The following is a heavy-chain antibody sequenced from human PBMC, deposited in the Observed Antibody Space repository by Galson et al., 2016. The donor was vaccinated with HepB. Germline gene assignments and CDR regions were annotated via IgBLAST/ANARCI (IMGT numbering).Heavy chain of an antibody. Sequence: SLRLSCAASEFSFSRYWMNWVRQAPGKGLEWVANIKEDGSEKYYVDSVRGRFTISRDNAKNSLYLQMNSTRVEDTAVYYCARRFGLTSNLYYYYYSMDVWGQGTTVTVSS. CDR1: EFSFSRYW. CDR3: ARRFGLTSNLYYYYYSMDV. J-gene: IGHJ6*02. V-gene: IGHV3-7*01. D-gene: IGHD3-10*01. CDR2: IKEDGSEK.